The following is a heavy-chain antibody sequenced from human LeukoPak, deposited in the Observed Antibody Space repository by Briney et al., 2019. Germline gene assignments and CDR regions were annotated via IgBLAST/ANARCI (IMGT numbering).Heavy chain of an antibody. V-gene: IGHV1-69*05. J-gene: IGHJ5*02. CDR1: GYTFTGYY. CDR3: ARELGHSGSYTTPWFDP. D-gene: IGHD1-26*01. Sequence: SVKVSCKASGYTFTGYYMHWVRQAPGQGLEWMGGIIPIFGTANYAQKFQGRVTITTDESTSTAYMELSSLRSEDTAVYYCARELGHSGSYTTPWFDPWGQGTLVTVSS. CDR2: IIPIFGTA.